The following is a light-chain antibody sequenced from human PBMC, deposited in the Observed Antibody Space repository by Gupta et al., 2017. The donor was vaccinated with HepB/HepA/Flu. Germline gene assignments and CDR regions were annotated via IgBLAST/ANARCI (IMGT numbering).Light chain of an antibody. Sequence: QSVLTQPPSVSAAPGQKVTISCSGSGSNIGKNYVSWYQQFPGAAPKLLIYENNKRPSGIPDRFSGSKSGSSATLVTTGLLTGDEADYYCGTWDSNLSGVVFGGGTKLAVL. V-gene: IGLV1-51*02. CDR1: GSNIGKNY. CDR3: GTWDSNLSGVV. CDR2: ENN. J-gene: IGLJ2*01.